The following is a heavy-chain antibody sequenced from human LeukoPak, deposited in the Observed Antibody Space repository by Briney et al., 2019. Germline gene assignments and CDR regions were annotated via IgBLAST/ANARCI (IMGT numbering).Heavy chain of an antibody. V-gene: IGHV1-69*13. D-gene: IGHD5-18*01. CDR2: IIPIFGTA. CDR1: GGTFSSYA. CDR3: ARGLRGYSYGYSPFDY. Sequence: SVKVSCKASGGTFSSYAISWVRQDPGQGLEWMGGIIPIFGTANYAQKFQGRVTITADESTSTAYMELSSLRSEDTAVYYCARGLRGYSYGYSPFDYWGQGTLVTVSS. J-gene: IGHJ4*02.